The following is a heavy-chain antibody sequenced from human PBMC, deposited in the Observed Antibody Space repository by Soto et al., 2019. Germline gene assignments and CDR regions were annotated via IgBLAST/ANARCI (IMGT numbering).Heavy chain of an antibody. V-gene: IGHV1-2*04. CDR1: GYTFTGYY. Sequence: QVQLVQSGAEVKKPGASVKVSCKASGYTFTGYYMHWVRQAPGQGLEWMGWINTNSGGTNYAQKFQGWVTMTRDTSISTASMELSRLRSDDTAVYYCARAPPFWSGYSGEYGMDVWGQGTTVTVSS. CDR2: INTNSGGT. J-gene: IGHJ6*02. D-gene: IGHD3-3*01. CDR3: ARAPPFWSGYSGEYGMDV.